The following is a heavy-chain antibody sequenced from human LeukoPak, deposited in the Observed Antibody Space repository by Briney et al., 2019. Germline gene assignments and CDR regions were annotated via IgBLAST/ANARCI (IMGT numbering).Heavy chain of an antibody. CDR2: IYSGGSTT. D-gene: IGHD4/OR15-4a*01. J-gene: IGHJ3*02. CDR1: GFTVSGNY. CDR3: ARASYYGAPFDI. V-gene: IGHV3-53*01. Sequence: GGSLRLSCAASGFTVSGNYMNWVRQAPAKGLEWVSVIYSGGSTTYYADSVKGRFTISRDNSKNTLYLQMNSLRAEDTAVYYCARASYYGAPFDIWGQGTMVTVSS.